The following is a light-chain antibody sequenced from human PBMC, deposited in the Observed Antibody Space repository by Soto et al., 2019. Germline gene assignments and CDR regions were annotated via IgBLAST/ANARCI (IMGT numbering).Light chain of an antibody. CDR1: QSISSY. V-gene: IGKV1-39*01. J-gene: IGKJ3*01. CDR3: QQSYSTPFT. Sequence: DIQMTQSPSSLSASVGDRVTITCRASQSISSYLNWYQQKPGKAPKLLIYAASSLQSGVPSMFSGSGSGTDFTLTISSLQPEDFANYYCQQSYSTPFTFGPGTKVDIK. CDR2: AAS.